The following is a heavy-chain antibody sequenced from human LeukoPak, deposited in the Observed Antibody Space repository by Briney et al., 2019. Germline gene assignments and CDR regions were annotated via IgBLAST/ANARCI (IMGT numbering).Heavy chain of an antibody. CDR3: ARHRAYSSSSPFDY. V-gene: IGHV4-59*08. CDR1: GGSISSLY. Sequence: PSETLSLTCSVSGGSISSLYWSWLRQPPGKGLEWIGYIYYTGSTNYNPSLKSRVTMFVDMSKNQFSLRLSSVTAADTAVYYCARHRAYSSSSPFDYWGQGTLVTVAS. J-gene: IGHJ4*02. CDR2: IYYTGST. D-gene: IGHD6-6*01.